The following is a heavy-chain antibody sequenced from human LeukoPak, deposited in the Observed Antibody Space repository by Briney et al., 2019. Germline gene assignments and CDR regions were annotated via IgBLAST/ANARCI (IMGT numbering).Heavy chain of an antibody. J-gene: IGHJ4*02. V-gene: IGHV3-21*01. Sequence: GGSLRLSCAASGFTFSSYSVNWVRQAPGKGLEWVSSISSSSSYIYYADSVKGRFTISRDNAKNSLYLQMNSLRAEDTAVYYCARDTSEVTTSRDFDYWGQGTLVTVSS. D-gene: IGHD4-17*01. CDR1: GFTFSSYS. CDR2: ISSSSSYI. CDR3: ARDTSEVTTSRDFDY.